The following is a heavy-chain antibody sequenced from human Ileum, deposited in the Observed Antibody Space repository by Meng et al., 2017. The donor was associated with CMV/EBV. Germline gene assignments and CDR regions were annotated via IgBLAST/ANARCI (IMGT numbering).Heavy chain of an antibody. V-gene: IGHV1-2*02. Sequence: KVACTASGYTVAGYYMSGVRQAPGQGLGWKGWINPNRDGTNYTRKFQGKVTMTRDTSISTAYMELGRLRSDDTAVYYYARITGYHPDYWGQGTLVTVSS. CDR1: GYTVAGYY. D-gene: IGHD2-2*01. CDR3: ARITGYHPDY. CDR2: INPNRDGT. J-gene: IGHJ4*02.